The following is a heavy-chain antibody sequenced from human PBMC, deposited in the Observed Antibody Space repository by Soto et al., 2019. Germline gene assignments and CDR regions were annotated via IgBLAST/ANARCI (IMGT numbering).Heavy chain of an antibody. V-gene: IGHV3-23*01. CDR1: GFTFTSYA. CDR3: AKSCFSSSWSPTYFDY. D-gene: IGHD6-13*01. Sequence: PGGSLRLSCASSGFTFTSYAMNWVRLAPGKGLEWVSAISGTGYNTYYADSVKGRFTISRDNTKNTLYLQMNSLRAEDTAVYYCAKSCFSSSWSPTYFDYWGQGTLVTVSS. CDR2: ISGTGYNT. J-gene: IGHJ4*02.